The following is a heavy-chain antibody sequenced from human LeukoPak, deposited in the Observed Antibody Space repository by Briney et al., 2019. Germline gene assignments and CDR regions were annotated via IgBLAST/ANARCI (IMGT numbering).Heavy chain of an antibody. J-gene: IGHJ3*02. CDR1: GFTFSSYA. CDR3: ARDKEGSSWYRGDAFDI. Sequence: GGSLRLSCAASGFTFSSYAMHWVRQAPGKGLEWVAVISYDGSNKYYADSVKGRFTISRDNSKNTLYLQMNSLRAEDTAVYYCARDKEGSSWYRGDAFDIWGQGTMVTVSS. D-gene: IGHD6-13*01. CDR2: ISYDGSNK. V-gene: IGHV3-30-3*01.